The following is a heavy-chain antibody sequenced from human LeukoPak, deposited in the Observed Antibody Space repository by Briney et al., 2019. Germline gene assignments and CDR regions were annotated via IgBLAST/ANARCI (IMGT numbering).Heavy chain of an antibody. CDR3: ARGGEGTENYDYVWGSYPFDY. CDR2: ISAYNGNT. J-gene: IGHJ4*02. D-gene: IGHD3-16*01. CDR1: GYTFTSYG. V-gene: IGHV1-18*01. Sequence: GASVKVSCKASGYTFTSYGISWVRQAPGQGLEWMGWISAYNGNTNYAQKLQGRVTMTTDTSTSTAYMELRSLRSDDTAVNYCARGGEGTENYDYVWGSYPFDYWGQGTLVTVSS.